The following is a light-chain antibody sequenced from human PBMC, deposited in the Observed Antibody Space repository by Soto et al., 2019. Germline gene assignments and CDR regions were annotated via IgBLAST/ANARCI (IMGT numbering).Light chain of an antibody. CDR2: EVS. Sequence: QSVLTQPPSASGSFGQSVTISCTGTSSDVGGYNYVSWYQQHPGKAPKLMIYEVSRWPSGVPDRFSGSKSGNTASLTVSGLQAEDEADYYCSSYAGSRDVVFGGGTQLTVL. CDR1: SSDVGGYNY. CDR3: SSYAGSRDVV. V-gene: IGLV2-8*01. J-gene: IGLJ2*01.